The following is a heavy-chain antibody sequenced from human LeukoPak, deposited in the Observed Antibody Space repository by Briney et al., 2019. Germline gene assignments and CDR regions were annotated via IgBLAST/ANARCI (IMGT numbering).Heavy chain of an antibody. CDR2: IQYDGSNK. CDR1: GFTFSIHG. V-gene: IGHV3-30*02. CDR3: AKDYSSASYYVDY. J-gene: IGHJ4*02. Sequence: GGSLRLSCAASGFTFSIHGMHWVRQAPGKGLEWVAFIQYDGSNKYYAESVKGRFTIPRDNSKNTLYLEMNSLRAEDTAVYYCAKDYSSASYYVDYWGQGILVTVSS. D-gene: IGHD3-22*01.